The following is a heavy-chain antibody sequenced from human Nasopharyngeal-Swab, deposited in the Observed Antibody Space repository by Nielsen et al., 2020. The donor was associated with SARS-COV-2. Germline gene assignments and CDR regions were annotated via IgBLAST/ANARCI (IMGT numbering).Heavy chain of an antibody. J-gene: IGHJ4*02. CDR1: GYSFTSYW. Sequence: GESLKISCQGSGYSFTSYWIGWVRQMPGKGLEWMGRIDPSDSYTNYSPSFQGHVTISTDKSISTAYLQWSSLKASDTAMYYCARGLGPAVTTAYWGQGTLVTVSS. V-gene: IGHV5-10-1*01. CDR2: IDPSDSYT. CDR3: ARGLGPAVTTAY. D-gene: IGHD4-17*01.